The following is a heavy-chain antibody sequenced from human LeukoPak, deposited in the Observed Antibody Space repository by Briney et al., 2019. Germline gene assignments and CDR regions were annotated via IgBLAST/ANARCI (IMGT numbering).Heavy chain of an antibody. V-gene: IGHV4-34*01. J-gene: IGHJ4*02. D-gene: IGHD2-2*01. Sequence: PSETLSLTCAVYGGSFSGYYWSWIRQPPGKGLEWIWEINHSGSTNYNPSLKSRVTISVDTSKNQFSLKLSSVTAADTAVYYCARGSIAVWGIVVVPAATANDYWGQGTLVTVSS. CDR2: INHSGST. CDR1: GGSFSGYY. CDR3: ARGSIAVWGIVVVPAATANDY.